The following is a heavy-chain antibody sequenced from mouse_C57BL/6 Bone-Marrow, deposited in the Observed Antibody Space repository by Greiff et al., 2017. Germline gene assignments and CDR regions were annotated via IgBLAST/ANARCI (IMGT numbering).Heavy chain of an antibody. J-gene: IGHJ2*01. CDR1: GYTFTDYY. D-gene: IGHD2-5*01. CDR3: ARGYYSNDY. Sequence: QVQLQQSGAELVRPGASVKLSCKASGYTFTDYYINWVKQRPGQGLEWIARIYPGSGNTYYNEKFKGKATLTAEKSSSTAYMQLSSLTSEDSAVYFCARGYYSNDYWGQGTTLTVAS. CDR2: IYPGSGNT. V-gene: IGHV1-76*01.